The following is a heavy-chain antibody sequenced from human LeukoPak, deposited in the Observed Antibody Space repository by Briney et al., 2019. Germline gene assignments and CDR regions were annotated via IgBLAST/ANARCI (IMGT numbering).Heavy chain of an antibody. Sequence: SGGSLRLSCAASGFTFTSYWMQWIRQAPGKGRLWVSRINSDGTSTSYADSVRGRFTMSRDNAKNTLYLQMNSLRAEDSAVYYCVKVGSDSGSYYDSWGQGTLVTVSS. CDR3: VKVGSDSGSYYDS. V-gene: IGHV3-74*01. D-gene: IGHD3-10*01. CDR2: INSDGTST. CDR1: GFTFTSYW. J-gene: IGHJ5*02.